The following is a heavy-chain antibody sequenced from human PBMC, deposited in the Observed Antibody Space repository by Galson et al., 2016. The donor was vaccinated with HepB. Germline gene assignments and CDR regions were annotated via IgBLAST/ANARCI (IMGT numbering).Heavy chain of an antibody. CDR2: IKQDASEK. J-gene: IGHJ5*02. CDR3: AREGVAAAGGRGYNWFDP. V-gene: IGHV3-7*01. Sequence: SLRLSCAASGFAFNTCWMSWVRHAPGKGLEWVANIKQDASEKYYVDSVKGRFTISRDNSKNTLYLQMNSLRAEDTAVYYCAREGVAAAGGRGYNWFDPWGQGTLVTVSS. CDR1: GFAFNTCW. D-gene: IGHD6-13*01.